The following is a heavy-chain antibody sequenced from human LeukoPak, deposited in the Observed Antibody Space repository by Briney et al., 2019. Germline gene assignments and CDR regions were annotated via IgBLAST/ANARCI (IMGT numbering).Heavy chain of an antibody. CDR3: ARTDFWSGSHFGY. V-gene: IGHV4-34*01. D-gene: IGHD3-3*01. CDR2: INHSGST. CDR1: GGSFSGYY. J-gene: IGHJ4*02. Sequence: PSETLSLTCAVYGGSFSGYYWSWIRQPPGKGLEWIGEINHSGSTNYNPSLKSRVTISVDTSKNQFSLKLSSVTAADTAVYYCARTDFWSGSHFGYLGQGTLVTVSS.